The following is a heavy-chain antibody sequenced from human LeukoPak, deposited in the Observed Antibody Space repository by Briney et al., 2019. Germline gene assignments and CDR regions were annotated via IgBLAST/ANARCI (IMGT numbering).Heavy chain of an antibody. CDR3: AREPSY. CDR1: GFTFSDYY. V-gene: IGHV3-11*01. J-gene: IGHJ4*02. CDR2: ISGSGSTT. Sequence: GGSLRLSCAASGFTFSDYYVGWIRQAPGKGLEWVSYISGSGSTTYYADSVKGRFTISRDNAKSSLYLQMNSLRAEDTAVYYCAREPSYWGQGTLVTVSS.